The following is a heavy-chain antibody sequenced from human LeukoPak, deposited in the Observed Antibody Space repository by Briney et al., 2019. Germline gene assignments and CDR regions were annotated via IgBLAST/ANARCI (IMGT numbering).Heavy chain of an antibody. CDR1: GFTFSSYA. CDR2: ISGSGGST. J-gene: IGHJ5*02. D-gene: IGHD7-27*01. Sequence: GGSLRLYCAASGFTFSSYAMSWVRQAPGKGLEWISAISGSGGSTYYADSVKGRFTISRDNSKNTLYLQMNSLRAEDTAVYYCAKGLPGVNWFDPWGQGTLVTVSS. V-gene: IGHV3-23*01. CDR3: AKGLPGVNWFDP.